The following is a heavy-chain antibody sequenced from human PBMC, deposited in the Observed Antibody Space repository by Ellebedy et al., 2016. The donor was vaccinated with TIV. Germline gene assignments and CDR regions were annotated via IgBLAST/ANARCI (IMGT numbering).Heavy chain of an antibody. CDR1: GDTFTNYA. Sequence: ASVKVSCKAPGDTFTNYAFTWVRQAPGQGLEWMGGIIPMFATTNYAQKFQGRVTITADRFTSTAYMELSSLRSEDTAVYYCARHRGYYYYYGMDVWGQGTTVTVSS. J-gene: IGHJ6*02. CDR2: IIPMFATT. CDR3: ARHRGYYYYYGMDV. V-gene: IGHV1-69*06.